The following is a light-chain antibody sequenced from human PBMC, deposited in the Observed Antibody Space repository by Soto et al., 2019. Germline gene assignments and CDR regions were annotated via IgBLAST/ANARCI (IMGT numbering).Light chain of an antibody. Sequence: QSALTQPRSVSGSPGQSVTISCTGTSSDVGTYTYVSWYQQHPGKAPKLIIYDVIKRPSGVPDRFSGSKSGNTASLTISWLQAEDEADYYCCSYAGSYTHVFGTGTKLTVL. J-gene: IGLJ1*01. CDR2: DVI. CDR3: CSYAGSYTHV. CDR1: SSDVGTYTY. V-gene: IGLV2-11*01.